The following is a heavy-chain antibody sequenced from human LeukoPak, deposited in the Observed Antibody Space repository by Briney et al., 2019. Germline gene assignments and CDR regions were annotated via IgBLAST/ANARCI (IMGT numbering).Heavy chain of an antibody. J-gene: IGHJ4*02. CDR2: ISAYNGNT. CDR1: AYTFSNYG. Sequence: ASVKVSCKTSAYTFSNYGFNWVRQAPGQGLEGMGWISAYNGNTKYAQKFQGRFTMSTDTSTSTAYMELRSLTSDDTAVYYCARDLDGSGSYYTDYWGQGTLVTVSS. V-gene: IGHV1-18*01. CDR3: ARDLDGSGSYYTDY. D-gene: IGHD3-10*01.